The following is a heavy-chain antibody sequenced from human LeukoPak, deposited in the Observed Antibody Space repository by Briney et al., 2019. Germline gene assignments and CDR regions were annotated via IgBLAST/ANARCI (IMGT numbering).Heavy chain of an antibody. J-gene: IGHJ4*02. Sequence: SETLSLTCTVSGASISSYYWSWIRQPPGRGLEWIGYIFYYGSTNYNPSLKSRVTISVDTSKNQFSLELKSVTAADTAVYYCARGRGDFIIFDSWGQGNLVTASS. V-gene: IGHV4-59*01. CDR1: GASISSYY. CDR2: IFYYGST. D-gene: IGHD2-21*02. CDR3: ARGRGDFIIFDS.